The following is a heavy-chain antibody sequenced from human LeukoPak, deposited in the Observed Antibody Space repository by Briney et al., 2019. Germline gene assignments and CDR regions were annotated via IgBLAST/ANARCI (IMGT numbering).Heavy chain of an antibody. J-gene: IGHJ4*02. CDR2: ISGSGDST. D-gene: IGHD5-12*01. Sequence: GGSLRLSCAASGFTFSSYAMSWVRQAPGKGLEWVSAISGSGDSTYYADSVKGRFTISRDNSRNTLYLQMNSLRAEDTAVYYCAKKVATIKVRSGFDYWGQGTLATVSS. V-gene: IGHV3-23*01. CDR1: GFTFSSYA. CDR3: AKKVATIKVRSGFDY.